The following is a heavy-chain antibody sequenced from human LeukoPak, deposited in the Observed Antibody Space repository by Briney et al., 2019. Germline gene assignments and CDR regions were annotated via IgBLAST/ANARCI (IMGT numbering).Heavy chain of an antibody. V-gene: IGHV1-69*05. CDR1: GGTFSSYV. J-gene: IGHJ3*02. Sequence: SVKVSCKASGGTFSSYVISWVRQAPGQGLEWMGRIIPIFGTANYAQKFQGRVTITTDESTSTAYMELSSLRSEDTAVYYCARSDNDAFDIWGQGTMVTVPS. CDR2: IIPIFGTA. D-gene: IGHD2-21*01. CDR3: ARSDNDAFDI.